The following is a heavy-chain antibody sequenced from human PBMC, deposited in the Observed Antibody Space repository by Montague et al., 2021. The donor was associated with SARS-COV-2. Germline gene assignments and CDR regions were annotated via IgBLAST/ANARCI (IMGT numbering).Heavy chain of an antibody. V-gene: IGHV4-59*05. CDR3: ARNEEGYGYFDL. J-gene: IGHJ2*01. CDR1: SGSISSYY. CDR2: IYYTGST. D-gene: IGHD1-1*01. Sequence: SETLSLTCTVSSGSISSYYWSWIRQPPGKGLEWIGGIYYTGSTFXTPSLKSRVTISVDTSTNEFSLKLISVTATDTAVYYCARNEEGYGYFDLWGRGTLVTVSS.